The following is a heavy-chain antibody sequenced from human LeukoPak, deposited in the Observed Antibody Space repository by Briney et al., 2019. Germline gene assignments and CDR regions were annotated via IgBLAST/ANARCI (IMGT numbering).Heavy chain of an antibody. CDR1: GGSISSGDYY. J-gene: IGHJ4*02. CDR3: ARVGIVVVPAASY. Sequence: ASETLSLTCTVPGGSISSGDYYWSWIRQPPGKGLEWIGYIYYSGSTYYNPSLKSRVTISVDTSKNQFSLKLSSVTAADTAVYYCARVGIVVVPAASYWGQGTLVTVSS. V-gene: IGHV4-30-4*08. CDR2: IYYSGST. D-gene: IGHD2-2*01.